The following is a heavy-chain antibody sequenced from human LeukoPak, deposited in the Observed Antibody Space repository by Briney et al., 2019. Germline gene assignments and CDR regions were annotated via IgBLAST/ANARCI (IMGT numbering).Heavy chain of an antibody. V-gene: IGHV3-30*02. Sequence: GGSLRLSCAASGFTFSSYGMHWVRQAPGKGLEWVALMAADGSNIYYADSVKGRFTISRDNSKNTLYLQMNSLRTEDTAVYYCAKAAVYSSSWTPFDDWGQGTLVTVSS. CDR1: GFTFSSYG. CDR2: MAADGSNI. CDR3: AKAAVYSSSWTPFDD. J-gene: IGHJ4*02. D-gene: IGHD6-13*01.